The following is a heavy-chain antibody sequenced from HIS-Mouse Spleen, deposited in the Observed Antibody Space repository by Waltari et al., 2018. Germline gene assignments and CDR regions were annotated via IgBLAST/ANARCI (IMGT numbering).Heavy chain of an antibody. Sequence: QLQLQGSGPGLVKPSETLSLTCTVSGGSISSSRYYWGWIRQPPGRGLEWIGVIYYSWRPDYRPYLKRQGTTAVDTYKTQFSRRLSSVTAADTAVYYCAREIPYSSSWYDWYFDLWGRGTLVTVSS. V-gene: IGHV4-39*07. CDR1: GGSISSSRYY. D-gene: IGHD6-13*01. CDR2: IYYSWRP. CDR3: AREIPYSSSWYDWYFDL. J-gene: IGHJ2*01.